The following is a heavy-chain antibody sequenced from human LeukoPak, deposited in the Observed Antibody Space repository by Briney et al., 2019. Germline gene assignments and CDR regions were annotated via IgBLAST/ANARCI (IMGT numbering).Heavy chain of an antibody. CDR3: ARDRRAGYSGWYESDYFDY. D-gene: IGHD6-19*01. Sequence: GASVKVSCKASGGTFSSYAISWVRQAPGQGLEWMGRIIPILGIANYAQKFQGRVTITADKSTSTAYMELSSLRSEDTAVYYCARDRRAGYSGWYESDYFDYWGQGTLVTVSS. CDR2: IIPILGIA. J-gene: IGHJ4*02. CDR1: GGTFSSYA. V-gene: IGHV1-69*04.